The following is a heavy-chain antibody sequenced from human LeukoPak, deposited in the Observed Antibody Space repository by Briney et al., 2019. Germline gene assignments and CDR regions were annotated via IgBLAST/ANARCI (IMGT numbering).Heavy chain of an antibody. J-gene: IGHJ6*02. D-gene: IGHD3-10*01. V-gene: IGHV3-9*01. CDR1: GFTFDGHA. CDR3: VKDKGPMVRGDGMDV. Sequence: PGRSLRLSCAVSGFTFDGHAMHWVRQAPGKGLEWVAGISWNSGIIAYADSVKGRFTISRDNAKNSLYLQMNSLRPEGTAMYYCVKDKGPMVRGDGMDVWGQGTAVTASS. CDR2: ISWNSGII.